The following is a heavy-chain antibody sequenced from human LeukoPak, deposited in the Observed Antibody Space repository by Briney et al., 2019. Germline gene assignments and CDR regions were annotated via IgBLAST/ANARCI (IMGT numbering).Heavy chain of an antibody. J-gene: IGHJ6*03. D-gene: IGHD5-18*01. CDR1: GFTFSSYA. Sequence: GGSLRLSCAASGFTFSSYAMHWVRQAPGKGLEWVAVISYDGSNKYYADSVKGRFTISRDNSKNTLYLQMNSLRAEDTAVYYCARGGYSYGYVHYYYYMDVWGKGTTVTVSS. CDR3: ARGGYSYGYVHYYYYMDV. V-gene: IGHV3-30-3*01. CDR2: ISYDGSNK.